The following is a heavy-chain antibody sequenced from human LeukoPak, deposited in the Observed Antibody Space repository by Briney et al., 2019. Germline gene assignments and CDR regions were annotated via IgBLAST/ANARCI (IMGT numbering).Heavy chain of an antibody. CDR3: AKARGLIGGAFDM. J-gene: IGHJ3*02. CDR1: GFTFDDYI. CDR2: ISWDGGTT. D-gene: IGHD3-22*01. V-gene: IGHV3-43*01. Sequence: PGGSLRLSCAASGFTFDDYIMHWVRQAPGKGLEWVSLISWDGGTTHYTDSVKGRFTIHRDNNRISMYLQMNRLRSEDTALYYCAKARGLIGGAFDMWGQGTMVTVSS.